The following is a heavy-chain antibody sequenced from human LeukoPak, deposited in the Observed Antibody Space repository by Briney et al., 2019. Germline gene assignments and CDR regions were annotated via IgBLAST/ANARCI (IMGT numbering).Heavy chain of an antibody. CDR3: ARSIPATGTRNPLYYFDF. J-gene: IGHJ4*02. Sequence: GGSLRLSCEVSEFTVGSNYMSWVRQAPGKGPEWVSIIYSDGRTYYTDSVKGRFTISRDNSKNTLYMQMNSLRAEDTAVYYCARSIPATGTRNPLYYFDFWGQGTLVTVSS. D-gene: IGHD6-13*01. V-gene: IGHV3-53*01. CDR2: IYSDGRT. CDR1: EFTVGSNY.